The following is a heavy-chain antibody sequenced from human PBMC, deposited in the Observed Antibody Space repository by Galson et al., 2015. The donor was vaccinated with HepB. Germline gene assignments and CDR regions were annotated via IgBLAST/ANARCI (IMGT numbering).Heavy chain of an antibody. J-gene: IGHJ4*02. D-gene: IGHD3-10*01. Sequence: LSLTCAVYGGSFSGYYWSWIRQPPGKGLEWIGEINHSGSTNYNPSLKSRVTISVDTSKNQFSLKLSSVTAADTAVYYCARGPVPFLMVRGAPDYWGQGTLVTVSS. CDR1: GGSFSGYY. CDR2: INHSGST. CDR3: ARGPVPFLMVRGAPDY. V-gene: IGHV4-34*01.